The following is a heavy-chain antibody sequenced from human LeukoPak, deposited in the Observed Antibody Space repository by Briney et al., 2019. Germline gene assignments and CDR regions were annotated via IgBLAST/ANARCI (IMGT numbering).Heavy chain of an antibody. CDR1: GFTFSSYA. CDR2: ISYDGSNK. CDR3: ARAGGYYGSGSYSDYYGMDV. J-gene: IGHJ6*02. V-gene: IGHV3-30-3*01. D-gene: IGHD3-10*01. Sequence: TGGSLRLSCAASGFTFSSYAMHWVRQAPGKGLEWVAVISYDGSNKCYADSVKGRFTISRDNSKNTLYLQMNSLRAEDTAVYYCARAGGYYGSGSYSDYYGMDVWGQGTTVTVSS.